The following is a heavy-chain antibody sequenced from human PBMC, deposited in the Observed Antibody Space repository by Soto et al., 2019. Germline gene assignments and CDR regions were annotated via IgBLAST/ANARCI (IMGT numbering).Heavy chain of an antibody. D-gene: IGHD6-6*01. CDR2: ISYDGSNK. Sequence: QVQLVESGGGVVQPGRSLRLSCAASGFTFSSYAMHWVRQAPGKGLEWVAVISYDGSNKYYADYVKGRFTISRDNSKNTLYLQMNSLRAEDTAVYYWARDSARHFDYWGQGTLVTVSS. J-gene: IGHJ4*02. CDR1: GFTFSSYA. V-gene: IGHV3-30-3*01. CDR3: ARDSARHFDY.